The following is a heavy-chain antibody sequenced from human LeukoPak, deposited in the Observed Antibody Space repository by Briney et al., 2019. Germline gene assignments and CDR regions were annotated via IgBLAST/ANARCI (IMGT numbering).Heavy chain of an antibody. J-gene: IGHJ4*02. V-gene: IGHV1-24*01. D-gene: IGHD6-13*01. CDR1: GYTLTELS. Sequence: ASVKVSCKVSGYTLTELSMHWVRQAPGKGLEWMGGFDPEDGETIYAQKFQGRVTMTEDTSTDTAYMELSSLRSDDTAVYYCARGDLIAAAGTFDYWGQGTLVTVSS. CDR3: ARGDLIAAAGTFDY. CDR2: FDPEDGET.